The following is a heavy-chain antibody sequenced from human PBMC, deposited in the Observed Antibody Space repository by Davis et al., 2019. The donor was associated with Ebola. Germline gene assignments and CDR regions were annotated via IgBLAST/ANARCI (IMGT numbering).Heavy chain of an antibody. CDR1: VGTFSRHA. D-gene: IGHD6-6*01. V-gene: IGHV1-69*13. CDR3: AVGSNSPLDY. Sequence: SVPDTRQACVGTFSRHAISWVRQAAGPGLEWVGGNFPIYGTANYAQKFQGRVTITAEESTSTAYMELSSLRSEDTAVYYCAVGSNSPLDYWGQGSLVTGSS. J-gene: IGHJ4*02. CDR2: NFPIYGTA.